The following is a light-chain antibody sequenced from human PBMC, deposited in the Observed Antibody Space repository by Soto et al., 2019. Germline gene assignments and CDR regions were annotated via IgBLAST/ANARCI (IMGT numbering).Light chain of an antibody. CDR1: RSVSRSY. CDR2: GAS. J-gene: IGKJ1*01. Sequence: EIVLTQYPATLSLSPAERATLSCRASRSVSRSYLAWYQQKPGQAPRLLIYGASNRATGIPDRFSGSGSGTDFTLTISRLEPEDFAVYYCQQYGSSGTFGQGTKVDIK. CDR3: QQYGSSGT. V-gene: IGKV3-20*01.